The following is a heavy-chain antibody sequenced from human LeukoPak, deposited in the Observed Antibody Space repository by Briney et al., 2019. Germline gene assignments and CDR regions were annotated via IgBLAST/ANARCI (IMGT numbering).Heavy chain of an antibody. D-gene: IGHD2-8*02. CDR3: AAVPNANAWYWDDAFDI. V-gene: IGHV1-58*01. CDR1: GFTFTTSA. CDR2: IVVGSGNT. J-gene: IGHJ3*02. Sequence: SVKVSCKASGFTFTTSAVQWVRQARGQRLEWIGRIVVGSGNTDHAQKFQGRLTITRDISTSTAYMELSSRTSDDTAVYYCAAVPNANAWYWDDAFDIWGQGTMVAVSS.